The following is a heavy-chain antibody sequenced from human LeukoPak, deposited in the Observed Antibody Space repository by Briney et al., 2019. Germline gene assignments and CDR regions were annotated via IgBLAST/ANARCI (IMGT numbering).Heavy chain of an antibody. J-gene: IGHJ4*02. CDR1: GASITSYY. CDR3: TRGAYYYDV. CDR2: TYASGSF. D-gene: IGHD3-16*01. Sequence: PSETLSLTCTVSGASITSYYWSWIRQPAGKGLEWIGRTYASGSFDYSPSLRGRVTISVDKSRNQLSLRLRSVTAADTAVYYCTRGAYYYDVWGQGTLVTVSS. V-gene: IGHV4-4*07.